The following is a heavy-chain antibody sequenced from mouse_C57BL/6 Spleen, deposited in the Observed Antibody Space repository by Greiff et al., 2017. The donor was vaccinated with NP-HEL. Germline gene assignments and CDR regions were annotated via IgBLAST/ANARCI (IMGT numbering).Heavy chain of an antibody. CDR3: ARERAYYSNYGYFDV. CDR1: GYTFTSYW. CDR2: IYPGSGST. J-gene: IGHJ1*03. Sequence: VQLQQPGAELVKPGASVKMSCKASGYTFTSYWITWVKQRPGQGLEWIGDIYPGSGSTNYNEKFKSKATLTVDTSSSTAYMQLSSLTSEDSAVYYCARERAYYSNYGYFDVWGTGTTVTVSS. D-gene: IGHD2-5*01. V-gene: IGHV1-55*01.